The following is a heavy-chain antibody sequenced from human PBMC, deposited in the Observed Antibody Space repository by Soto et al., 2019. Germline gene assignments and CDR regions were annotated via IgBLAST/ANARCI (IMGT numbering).Heavy chain of an antibody. CDR2: ISSTSYYI. CDR3: VRVSGSSLAMDV. Sequence: EVQLVESGGGLVKPGGSLRLSCAASGFSLSTYNINWVRQAPGKGLEWVSSISSTSYYIYYADSVKGRFTISRDNAKNSLYLQMLGLRAEDTAVYYCVRVSGSSLAMDVWGKGTTVTFSS. D-gene: IGHD3-10*01. CDR1: GFSLSTYN. J-gene: IGHJ6*03. V-gene: IGHV3-21*01.